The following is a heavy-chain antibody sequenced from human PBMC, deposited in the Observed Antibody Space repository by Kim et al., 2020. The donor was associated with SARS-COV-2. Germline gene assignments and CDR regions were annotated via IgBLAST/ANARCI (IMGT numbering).Heavy chain of an antibody. Sequence: GGSLRLSCATSGFTFSDHAMHWVRQAPGKGLEYVSDITSNGGTTYYANSVKGRFTISRDNSKNTLYLQMGSLRTEDMAVYYCARYGFDGDLDYWGQGTLVTVSS. V-gene: IGHV3-64*01. J-gene: IGHJ4*02. CDR2: ITSNGGTT. D-gene: IGHD4-17*01. CDR1: GFTFSDHA. CDR3: ARYGFDGDLDY.